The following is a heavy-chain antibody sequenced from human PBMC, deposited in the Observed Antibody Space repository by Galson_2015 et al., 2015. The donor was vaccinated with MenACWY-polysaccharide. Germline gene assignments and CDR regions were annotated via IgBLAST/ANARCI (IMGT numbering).Heavy chain of an antibody. CDR2: IKQSGSEK. CDR1: GFPFSDSW. V-gene: IGHV3-7*01. CDR3: ARARSWSGYFAFDF. Sequence: SLRLSCAASGFPFSDSWMTWIRQAPGKGLEWVATIKQSGSEKYYVDSVEGRFTVSRDNAKNSLYLQMNSLRAEDTAVYYCARARSWSGYFAFDFWAQGTMVTVSS. D-gene: IGHD3-3*01. J-gene: IGHJ3*01.